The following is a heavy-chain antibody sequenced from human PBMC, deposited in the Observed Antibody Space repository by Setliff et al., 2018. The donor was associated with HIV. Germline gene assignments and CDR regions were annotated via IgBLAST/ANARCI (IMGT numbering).Heavy chain of an antibody. Sequence: SETLSLTCTVSGGSIRTGAYYWGWIRQPPGKGLEWIGSIYYDGSDTRYADSVKGRFTISRDNAKNTLYLQMNSLRVEDTAVFYCVTDRDGYNHWGHGTLVTVSS. CDR1: GGSIRTGAYY. CDR3: VTDRDGYNH. D-gene: IGHD5-12*01. V-gene: IGHV4-39*01. CDR2: IYYDGSDT. J-gene: IGHJ4*01.